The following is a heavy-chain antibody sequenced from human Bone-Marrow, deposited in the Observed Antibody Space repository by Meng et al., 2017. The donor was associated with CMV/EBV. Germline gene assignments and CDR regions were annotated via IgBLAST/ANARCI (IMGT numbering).Heavy chain of an antibody. D-gene: IGHD3-3*01. J-gene: IGHJ4*02. V-gene: IGHV1-46*01. Sequence: SGYTLTSYYMHWVRQAPGQGLEWMGIINPSGGSTSYAQKFQGRVTMTRDTSISTAFMELSRLTSDDTAVYYCACGTIFGVAVMAFDYWGQGSPVTVSS. CDR1: GYTLTSYY. CDR3: ACGTIFGVAVMAFDY. CDR2: INPSGGST.